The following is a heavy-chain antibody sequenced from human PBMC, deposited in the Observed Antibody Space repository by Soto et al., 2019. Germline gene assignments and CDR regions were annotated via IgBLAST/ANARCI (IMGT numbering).Heavy chain of an antibody. CDR2: IYHSGST. CDR3: AGGGGWIATTYGWFDP. Sequence: SETLSLTCAVYGGSFSGYYWSWIRQPPGKGLEWIGFIYHSGSTYYNPSLRSRVTISIDKSKNQFSLKLTSVTAADTAVYYCAGGGGWIATTYGWFDPWGQGTPVTVSS. V-gene: IGHV4-34*01. J-gene: IGHJ5*02. CDR1: GGSFSGYY. D-gene: IGHD5-12*01.